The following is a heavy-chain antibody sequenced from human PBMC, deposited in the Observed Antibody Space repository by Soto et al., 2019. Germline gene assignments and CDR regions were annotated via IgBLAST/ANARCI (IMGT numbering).Heavy chain of an antibody. D-gene: IGHD6-6*01. Sequence: GGSLRLSCAASGFTFSSYAMHWVRQAPGKGLEWVAVISYDGSNKYYADSVKGRFTISRDNSKNTLYLQMNSLRAEDAAVYYCARTMAARQGYYYYGMDVWGQGTTVTVSS. J-gene: IGHJ6*02. CDR2: ISYDGSNK. CDR1: GFTFSSYA. V-gene: IGHV3-30-3*01. CDR3: ARTMAARQGYYYYGMDV.